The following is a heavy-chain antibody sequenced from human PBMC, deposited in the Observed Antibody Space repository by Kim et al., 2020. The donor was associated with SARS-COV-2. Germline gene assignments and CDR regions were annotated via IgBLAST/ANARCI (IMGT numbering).Heavy chain of an antibody. CDR1: GYSFTSYW. Sequence: GESLKISCKGSGYSFTSYWIGWVRQMTGKGLEWMGIIYPGDSDTRYSPSFQGQVTISADKSISTAYLQWSSLKASDTAMYYCARVGDYDILTGYQPNAFDIWGQGTMVTVSS. V-gene: IGHV5-51*01. D-gene: IGHD3-9*01. CDR3: ARVGDYDILTGYQPNAFDI. J-gene: IGHJ3*02. CDR2: IYPGDSDT.